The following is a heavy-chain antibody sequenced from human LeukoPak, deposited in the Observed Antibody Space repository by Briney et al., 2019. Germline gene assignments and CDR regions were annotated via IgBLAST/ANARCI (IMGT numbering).Heavy chain of an antibody. J-gene: IGHJ4*02. V-gene: IGHV3-48*01. CDR2: ITSSSRTK. CDR3: ARHGDFWSGYYVDY. D-gene: IGHD3-3*01. CDR1: GSTSGIYS. Sequence: PGGSRKPSWPPPGSTSGIYSMNWFGQLPGKGRRWVSYITSSSRTKYYADSVKGRFIISRDNAKNSLYLQMNSLRAEDTAVYYCARHGDFWSGYYVDYWGQGTLVTVSP.